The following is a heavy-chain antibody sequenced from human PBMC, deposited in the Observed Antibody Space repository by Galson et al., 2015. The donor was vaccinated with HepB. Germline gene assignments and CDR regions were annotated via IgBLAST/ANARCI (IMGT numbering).Heavy chain of an antibody. Sequence: SVKVSCKASGFTFTSSAIQWVRQAPGQRLEWIGWIVVNSGNTNYAQKFQERVTITRDSSTSTAYMELSSLRSEDTAVYYCARDPRPYGSGSYSNAPNFDYWGQGTLVTVSS. D-gene: IGHD3-10*01. CDR2: IVVNSGNT. CDR3: ARDPRPYGSGSYSNAPNFDY. V-gene: IGHV1-58*02. J-gene: IGHJ4*02. CDR1: GFTFTSSA.